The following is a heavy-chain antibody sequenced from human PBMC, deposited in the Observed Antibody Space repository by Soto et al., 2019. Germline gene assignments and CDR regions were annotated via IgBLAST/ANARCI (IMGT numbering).Heavy chain of an antibody. CDR1: GGTFSSYT. J-gene: IGHJ3*02. CDR3: ARERGEDYALPTFHDAFDI. D-gene: IGHD3-16*01. Sequence: PVKVSCKASGGTFSSYTISWVRQAPGQGLEWMGRIIPILGIANYAQKFQGRVTITADKSTSTAYMELSSLRSEDTAVYYCARERGEDYALPTFHDAFDIWGQGTMVTVSS. CDR2: IIPILGIA. V-gene: IGHV1-69*04.